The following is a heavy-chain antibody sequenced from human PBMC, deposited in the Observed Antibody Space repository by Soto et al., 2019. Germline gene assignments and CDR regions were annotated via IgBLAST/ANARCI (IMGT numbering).Heavy chain of an antibody. D-gene: IGHD6-19*01. CDR3: ARDTPGYSSGYDSDYYYYGMDV. J-gene: IGHJ6*02. V-gene: IGHV4-59*01. Sequence: SETLSLTCTVSGGSISSYYWSWIRQPPGKGLEWIGYIYYSGSTNYNPSLKSRVTISVDTSKNQFSLKLSSVTAADTAVYYCARDTPGYSSGYDSDYYYYGMDVWGQGTTVTVSS. CDR2: IYYSGST. CDR1: GGSISSYY.